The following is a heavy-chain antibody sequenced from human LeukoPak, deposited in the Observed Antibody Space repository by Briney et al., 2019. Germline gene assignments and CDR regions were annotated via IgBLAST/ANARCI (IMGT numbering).Heavy chain of an antibody. CDR3: ARVDKRDYYDMDV. CDR1: GGSISSSNW. D-gene: IGHD2-2*03. J-gene: IGHJ6*02. CDR2: IYHSGST. V-gene: IGHV4-4*02. Sequence: SETLSLTCAASGGSISSSNWWSWVRQPPGKGLEWIGEIYHSGSTNYNPSLKSRVTISVDKSKNQFSLKLSSVTAADTAVYYCARVDKRDYYDMDVWGQGTTVTVSS.